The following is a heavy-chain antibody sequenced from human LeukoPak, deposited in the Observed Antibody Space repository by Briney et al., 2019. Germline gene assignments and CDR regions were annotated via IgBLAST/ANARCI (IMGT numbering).Heavy chain of an antibody. D-gene: IGHD1-1*01. Sequence: GGSLRLSCAASGFTFSNAWMSWVRQAPGKGLEWVGRIKSKTDGGTTDYAAPVKGRFTISRDDSKNTLYLQMNSLKTEDTAVYYCTAENWNDAYYYYGMDVWDQGTTVTVSS. J-gene: IGHJ6*02. CDR1: GFTFSNAW. V-gene: IGHV3-15*01. CDR3: TAENWNDAYYYYGMDV. CDR2: IKSKTDGGTT.